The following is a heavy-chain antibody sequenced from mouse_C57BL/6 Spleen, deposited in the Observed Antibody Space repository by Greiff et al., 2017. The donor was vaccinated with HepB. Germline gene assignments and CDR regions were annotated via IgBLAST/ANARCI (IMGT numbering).Heavy chain of an antibody. Sequence: EVKLVESGAELVKPGASVKLSCTASGFNIKDYYMHWVKQRTEQGLEWIGRIDPEDGETKYAPKFQGKATITADTSSNTAYLQLSRLTSEDTAVYYCAAITTVDWFAYWGQGTLVTVSA. CDR3: AAITTVDWFAY. V-gene: IGHV14-2*01. CDR2: IDPEDGET. CDR1: GFNIKDYY. J-gene: IGHJ3*01. D-gene: IGHD1-1*01.